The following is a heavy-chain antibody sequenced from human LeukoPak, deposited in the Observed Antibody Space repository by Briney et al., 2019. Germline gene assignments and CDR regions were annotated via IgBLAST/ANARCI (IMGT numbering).Heavy chain of an antibody. CDR3: ARSGAFDI. J-gene: IGHJ3*02. CDR2: IYYSGST. CDR1: GGSISSNY. V-gene: IGHV4-59*01. D-gene: IGHD3-10*01. Sequence: PSETQSLTCTVSGGSISSNYWSWIRQPPGKGLEWIGYIYYSGSTNYNPSLKSRVTISVDTSKNQFSLKLSSVTAADTAVYYCARSGAFDIWGQGTMVSVSS.